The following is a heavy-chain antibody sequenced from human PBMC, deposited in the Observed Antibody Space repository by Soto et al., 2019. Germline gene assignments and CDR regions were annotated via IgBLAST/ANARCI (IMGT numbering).Heavy chain of an antibody. CDR1: GYTFTSAY. Sequence: ASVKVSCKASGYTFTSAYMHWVRQAPGQGLEWMGIINPSGGSTSYAQKFQGRVTMTRDTSTSTVYMELSSLRSEDTAVYYCASRDYGDYQTPLYYYGMDVWGQGTTVTVSS. CDR3: ASRDYGDYQTPLYYYGMDV. D-gene: IGHD4-17*01. J-gene: IGHJ6*02. CDR2: INPSGGST. V-gene: IGHV1-46*01.